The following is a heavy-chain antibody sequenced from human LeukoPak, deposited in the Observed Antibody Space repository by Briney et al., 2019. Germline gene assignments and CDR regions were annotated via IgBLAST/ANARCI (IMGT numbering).Heavy chain of an antibody. CDR3: AKDVSTAAGFDP. V-gene: IGHV3-30*04. J-gene: IGHJ5*02. D-gene: IGHD5/OR15-5a*01. CDR1: GFTFSSYA. Sequence: GGSLRLSCAASGFTFSSYAMHWVRQAPGKGLEWVAVISYDGSNKYYADSVKGRFTISRDNSKNTLYLQMNSLRAEDTAVYYCAKDVSTAAGFDPWGQGTLVTVSS. CDR2: ISYDGSNK.